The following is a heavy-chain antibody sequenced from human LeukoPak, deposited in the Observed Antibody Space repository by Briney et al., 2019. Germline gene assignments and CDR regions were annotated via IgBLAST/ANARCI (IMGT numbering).Heavy chain of an antibody. J-gene: IGHJ3*02. Sequence: PGGCLRLSWAAPGSTFTSYAISWVRQAAGKGLEWHSSISSDGGTTYYADSVMGRCTFSKDNSTNTLHLQMNSLRAEDTAVDYCAKDRPGYSFGSREAFDIWGQGTMVTVSS. CDR1: GSTFTSYA. CDR2: ISSDGGTT. V-gene: IGHV3-23*01. CDR3: AKDRPGYSFGSREAFDI. D-gene: IGHD5-18*01.